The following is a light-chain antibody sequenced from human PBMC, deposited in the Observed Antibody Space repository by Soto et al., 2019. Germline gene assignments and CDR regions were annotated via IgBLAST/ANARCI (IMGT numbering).Light chain of an antibody. V-gene: IGKV1-5*01. CDR3: QQYHFFWT. Sequence: DIQMTQSPSTLSASVGDRVTVTCRASRSISTWLAWYQQKPGNAPKLLLHHASILESGVPSRFSGSGSGTEFTLTLSNLQPDDFATYYCQQYHFFWTFGQGTKVEIK. J-gene: IGKJ1*01. CDR1: RSISTW. CDR2: HAS.